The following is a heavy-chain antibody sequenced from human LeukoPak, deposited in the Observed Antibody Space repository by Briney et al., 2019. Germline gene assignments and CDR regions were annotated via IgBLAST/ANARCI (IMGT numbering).Heavy chain of an antibody. CDR2: ISGSGGST. J-gene: IGHJ4*02. CDR3: AKDLSMTTTYYFDY. D-gene: IGHD4-11*01. Sequence: AGSLRLSCAASGFTFSSYAMSWVRQAPGKGLEWVSAISGSGGSTYYADSVKGRFTISRDNSKNTLYLQMNSLRAEDTAVYYCAKDLSMTTTYYFDYWGQGTLVTVSS. CDR1: GFTFSSYA. V-gene: IGHV3-23*01.